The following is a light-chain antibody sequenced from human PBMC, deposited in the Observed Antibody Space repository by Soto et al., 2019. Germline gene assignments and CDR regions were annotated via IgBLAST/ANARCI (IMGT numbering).Light chain of an antibody. CDR2: SND. CDR3: AARDDSLYGVV. V-gene: IGLV1-44*01. J-gene: IGLJ2*01. CDR1: SSNIGSKT. Sequence: QSVLTQPPSASAPPGQRVTISCSGSSSNIGSKTVNWYQQLPGTAPKPLIFSNDQRPSGVPDRFSGSKSGTSAFLAISGLQSADEANYYCAARDDSLYGVVFGGGTKLTVL.